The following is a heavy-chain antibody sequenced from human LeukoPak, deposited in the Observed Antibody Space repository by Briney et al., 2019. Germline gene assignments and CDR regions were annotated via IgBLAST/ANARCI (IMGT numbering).Heavy chain of an antibody. Sequence: PGRSLRLSCAASGFTFSSYGMHWVRQAPGKGLEWVAVISYDGSNKYYADSVKGRFTISRDNSKNTLYLQMNSLRAEDTAVYYCALEEQWGQGTLVTVSS. J-gene: IGHJ4*02. CDR3: ALEEQ. D-gene: IGHD1-26*01. CDR1: GFTFSSYG. CDR2: ISYDGSNK. V-gene: IGHV3-30*03.